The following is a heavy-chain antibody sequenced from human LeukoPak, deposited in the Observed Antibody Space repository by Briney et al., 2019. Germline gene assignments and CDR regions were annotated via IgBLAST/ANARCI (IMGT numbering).Heavy chain of an antibody. CDR1: GGTFSSYA. J-gene: IGHJ4*02. CDR3: ARVLNYYGSGSYLSGFDY. Sequence: ASVKVSCKASGGTFSSYAISWVRQAPGQGLEWMGGIIPIFGTANYAQKFQGRVTITADKSTSTAYMELSSLRSEDTAIYYCARVLNYYGSGSYLSGFDYWGQATLVTVSS. CDR2: IIPIFGTA. V-gene: IGHV1-69*06. D-gene: IGHD3-10*01.